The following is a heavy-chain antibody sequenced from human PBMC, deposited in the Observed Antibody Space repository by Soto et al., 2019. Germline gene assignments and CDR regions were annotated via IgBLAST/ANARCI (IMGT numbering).Heavy chain of an antibody. CDR1: GGSISSYY. D-gene: IGHD5-18*01. Sequence: QVQLQESGPGLVKPSETLSLTCTVSGGSISSYYWSWIRQPPGKGLEWIGYIYYSGSTNYNPSLKSRVTISVDTSKNQFSLKLSSVTAADTAVYYCARRAAMVTPWGYYYGMDVWGQGTTVTVSS. J-gene: IGHJ6*02. CDR2: IYYSGST. V-gene: IGHV4-59*01. CDR3: ARRAAMVTPWGYYYGMDV.